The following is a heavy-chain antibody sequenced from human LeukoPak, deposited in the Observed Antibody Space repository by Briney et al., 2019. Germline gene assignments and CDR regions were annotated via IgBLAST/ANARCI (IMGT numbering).Heavy chain of an antibody. Sequence: SETLSLTCTVSGGSISSSSYYWGWIRQPPGKGLEWIGSIYYSGSTYYNPSLKSRVTISVDTSKNQFSLKLSSVTAADTAVYYCARPPVTDSSGYAHWGQGTLVTVSS. V-gene: IGHV4-39*01. J-gene: IGHJ4*02. D-gene: IGHD3-22*01. CDR3: ARPPVTDSSGYAH. CDR2: IYYSGST. CDR1: GGSISSSSYY.